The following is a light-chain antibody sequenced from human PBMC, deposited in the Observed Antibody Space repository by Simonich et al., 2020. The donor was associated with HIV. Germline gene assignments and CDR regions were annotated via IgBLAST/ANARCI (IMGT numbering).Light chain of an antibody. CDR2: KAS. Sequence: DIQMTQSPSTLSATVGDRVTITCRASPSISIWLAWYQQKPGKAPKLLIYKASSLESGVPSSFSGSGSGTDFTLTINSLQPEDFATYYCHRSYSNPRTFGQGTKLEIK. CDR3: HRSYSNPRT. J-gene: IGKJ2*01. CDR1: PSISIW. V-gene: IGKV1-5*03.